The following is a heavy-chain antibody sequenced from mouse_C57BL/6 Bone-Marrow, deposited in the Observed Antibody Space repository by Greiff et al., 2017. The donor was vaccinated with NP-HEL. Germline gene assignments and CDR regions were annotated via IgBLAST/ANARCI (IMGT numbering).Heavy chain of an antibody. D-gene: IGHD1-1*01. Sequence: QVQLQQSGPELVKPGASVKLSCKASGYTFTSYDINWVKQRPGQGLEWIGWIYPRDGSTKYNEKFKGKATLTVDTSSSTAYMELHSLTSEDSAVYFCARCDYGSSYKKGPAWFAYWGQGTLVTVSA. CDR2: IYPRDGST. CDR3: ARCDYGSSYKKGPAWFAY. J-gene: IGHJ3*01. V-gene: IGHV1-85*01. CDR1: GYTFTSYD.